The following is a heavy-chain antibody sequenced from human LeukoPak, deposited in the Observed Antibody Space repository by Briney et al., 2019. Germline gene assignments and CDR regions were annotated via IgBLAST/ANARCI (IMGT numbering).Heavy chain of an antibody. Sequence: SETLSVTCTVSGGSISSYYGSWIRQPAGKGLEWIGRIYTSGSTNYNTSLKSRVTMSVDTSKNQFSLKLSSVTAADTAVYYCARDDAAGIVGATPGDYWGQGTLVTVSS. J-gene: IGHJ4*02. CDR1: GGSISSYY. V-gene: IGHV4-4*07. CDR2: IYTSGST. D-gene: IGHD1-26*01. CDR3: ARDDAAGIVGATPGDY.